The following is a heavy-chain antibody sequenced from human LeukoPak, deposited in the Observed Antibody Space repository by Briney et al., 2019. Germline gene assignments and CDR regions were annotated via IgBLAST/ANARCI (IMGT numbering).Heavy chain of an antibody. CDR2: IYASVTT. J-gene: IGHJ4*02. V-gene: IGHV4-4*07. CDR3: ARNFDY. Sequence: PSETLSLTCTVSGGSISSYYWSWIRQPAGKGLEWIGRIYASVTTNYNPSLKSRVTMSVDTSKKQFSLNLSSVTAADTAVYYCARNFDYWGQGTLVTVSS. CDR1: GGSISSYY.